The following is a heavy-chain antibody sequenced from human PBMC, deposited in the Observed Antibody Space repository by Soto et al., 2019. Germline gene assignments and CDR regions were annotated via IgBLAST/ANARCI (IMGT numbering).Heavy chain of an antibody. CDR1: GYTCTAYG. V-gene: IGHV1-3*04. J-gene: IGHJ5*02. CDR3: ASRGYDFRSGLDP. CDR2: INTGNGHT. Sequence: ASVTVSCKASGYTCTAYGIHWVRQAPGQRLEWMGWINTGNGHTKYSQKLQGRVTITRDTSARTAYMELNSLRSEDTAVYYCASRGYDFRSGLDPWGQGTLVTVSS. D-gene: IGHD3-3*01.